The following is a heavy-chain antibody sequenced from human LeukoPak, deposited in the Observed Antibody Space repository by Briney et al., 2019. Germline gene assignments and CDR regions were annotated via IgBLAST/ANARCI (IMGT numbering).Heavy chain of an antibody. Sequence: SAKVSCKASGGTFTIYAISWVRHAPGQGLEWMGGIIPIYGTANYAQKFQGRVTITAAESTSTAYMELSSMRSEEPAVYYCARAPYYDFWSGYSYIDYWGQGSLVTFAS. CDR2: IIPIYGTA. CDR3: ARAPYYDFWSGYSYIDY. CDR1: GGTFTIYA. J-gene: IGHJ4*02. D-gene: IGHD3-3*01. V-gene: IGHV1-69*13.